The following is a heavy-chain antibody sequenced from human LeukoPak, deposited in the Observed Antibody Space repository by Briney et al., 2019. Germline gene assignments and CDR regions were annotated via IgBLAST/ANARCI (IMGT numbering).Heavy chain of an antibody. CDR1: GYTFTSYG. CDR3: ARAAVARSAFDI. CDR2: ISAYDGNT. Sequence: ASVKVSCKASGYTFTSYGISWVRQAPGQGLEWMGWISAYDGNTNYVQKLQGRVTMTTDTSTSTAYVELRSLRSDDTGVYYCARAAVARSAFDIWGQGTMVTVSS. V-gene: IGHV1-18*01. J-gene: IGHJ3*02. D-gene: IGHD6-19*01.